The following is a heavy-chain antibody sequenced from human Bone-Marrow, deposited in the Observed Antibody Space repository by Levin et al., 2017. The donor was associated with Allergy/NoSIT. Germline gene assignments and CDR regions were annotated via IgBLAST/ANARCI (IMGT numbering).Heavy chain of an antibody. D-gene: IGHD1-7*01. V-gene: IGHV4-34*01. CDR3: ARGWELTHLMDV. J-gene: IGHJ6*03. CDR1: GGSFSGYY. CDR2: INHSGST. Sequence: PSETLSLTCAVYGGSFSGYYWSWIRQPPGKGLEWIGEINHSGSTNYNPSLKSRVTISVDTSKNQFSLKLSSVTAADTAVYYCARGWELTHLMDVWGKGTTVTVSS.